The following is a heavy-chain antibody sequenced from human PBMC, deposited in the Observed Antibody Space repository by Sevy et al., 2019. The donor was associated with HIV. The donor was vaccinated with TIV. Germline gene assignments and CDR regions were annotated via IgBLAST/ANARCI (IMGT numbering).Heavy chain of an antibody. D-gene: IGHD3-9*01. CDR3: ARVGYDILTGYYNRWFDP. Sequence: ASVKVSCKASGYTFTSYGISWVRQAPGQGLGWMGWISAYNGNTNYAQKLQGRVTMTTDTSTSKAYMELRSLRSDDTAVYYCARVGYDILTGYYNRWFDPWGQGTLVTVSS. V-gene: IGHV1-18*04. J-gene: IGHJ5*02. CDR2: ISAYNGNT. CDR1: GYTFTSYG.